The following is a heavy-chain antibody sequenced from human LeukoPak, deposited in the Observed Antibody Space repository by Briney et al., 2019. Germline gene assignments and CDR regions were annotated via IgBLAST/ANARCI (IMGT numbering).Heavy chain of an antibody. V-gene: IGHV3-30*18. J-gene: IGHJ4*02. Sequence: PGGSLRLSCAASGFTFSSYGMHWVRQAPGKGLAWVAVISYDGSDKYYVDSVKGRFTISRDNSKNTLYLQMNSLRAEDTALYYCAKSIAVAGFAGGRTFDYWGQGSLVTVSS. CDR2: ISYDGSDK. CDR3: AKSIAVAGFAGGRTFDY. D-gene: IGHD6-19*01. CDR1: GFTFSSYG.